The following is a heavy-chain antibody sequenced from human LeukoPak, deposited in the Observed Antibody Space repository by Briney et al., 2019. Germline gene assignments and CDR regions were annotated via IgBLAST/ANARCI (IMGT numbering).Heavy chain of an antibody. D-gene: IGHD5/OR15-5a*01. Sequence: SQTLSLTCTVSGGSISSGGYYWSWIRQHPGKGLEWIGYIYYSGSTFYNPSLKSRVALSVDTSKNQFSLNLASVTAADTAVYYCATIGHWFRSTDHWGQGTLVTVSS. V-gene: IGHV4-31*03. CDR1: GGSISSGGYY. J-gene: IGHJ4*02. CDR2: IYYSGST. CDR3: ATIGHWFRSTDH.